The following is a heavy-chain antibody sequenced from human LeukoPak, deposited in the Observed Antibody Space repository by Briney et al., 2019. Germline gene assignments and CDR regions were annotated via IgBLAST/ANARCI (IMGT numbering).Heavy chain of an antibody. V-gene: IGHV1-69*13. CDR1: GGTFSSYA. Sequence: SVKVSCKASGGTFSSYAIGWVRQAPGQGLEWMGGIIPIFGTANYAQKFQGRVTITADESTSTAYMELSSLRSEDTAVYYCARVVPAAIDYYYGMDVWGQGTTVTVSS. J-gene: IGHJ6*02. D-gene: IGHD2-2*01. CDR2: IIPIFGTA. CDR3: ARVVPAAIDYYYGMDV.